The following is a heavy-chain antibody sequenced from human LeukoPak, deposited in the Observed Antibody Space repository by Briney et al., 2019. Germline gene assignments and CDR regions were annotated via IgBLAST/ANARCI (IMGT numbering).Heavy chain of an antibody. D-gene: IGHD1-26*01. CDR1: GGSISSYY. V-gene: IGHV4-59*01. J-gene: IGHJ4*02. CDR3: AMGVGATTGY. Sequence: SETLSLTCTVSGGSISSYYWSWIRQPPGKGLEWIGYIYYSGSTNYNPSLKSRVTISVDTSKNQFSLKLSTVTAADTAVYYCAMGVGATTGYWGQGTLVTVSS. CDR2: IYYSGST.